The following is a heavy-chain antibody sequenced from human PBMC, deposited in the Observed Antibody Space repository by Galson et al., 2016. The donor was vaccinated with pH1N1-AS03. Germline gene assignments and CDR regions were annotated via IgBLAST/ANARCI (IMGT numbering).Heavy chain of an antibody. CDR2: IYYTGTP. D-gene: IGHD5-18*01. V-gene: IGHV4-39*07. J-gene: IGHJ5*02. CDR3: VVLTPGYRSGGGSVDH. Sequence: LSLTCTVSGGSIRNSADYWGWIRQPPGKGLEWNGNIYYTGTPFYNTFLNSRVTISVDTSVNHFSLRLTSVTAADPAIYYCVVLTPGYRSGGGSVDHWGPGTLVTVSS. CDR1: GGSIRNSADY.